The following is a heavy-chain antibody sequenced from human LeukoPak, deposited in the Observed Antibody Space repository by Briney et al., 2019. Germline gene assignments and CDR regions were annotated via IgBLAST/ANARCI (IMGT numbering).Heavy chain of an antibody. D-gene: IGHD5-18*01. Sequence: GGSLRLSCAASGFTFSSYAMSWVRQAPGKGLEWVSAISGSGGSTYYAGSVKGRFTISRDNSKNTLYLQMNSLRAEDTAVYYCAKVLAPDTAMDYYYYYGMDVWGQGTTATVSS. CDR2: ISGSGGST. CDR3: AKVLAPDTAMDYYYYYGMDV. V-gene: IGHV3-23*01. J-gene: IGHJ6*02. CDR1: GFTFSSYA.